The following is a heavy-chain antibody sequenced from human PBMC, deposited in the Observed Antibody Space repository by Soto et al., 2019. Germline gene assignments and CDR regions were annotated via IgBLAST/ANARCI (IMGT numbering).Heavy chain of an antibody. V-gene: IGHV2-5*02. CDR2: IYWDDDK. CDR3: AHLAEFVPTGIPFDY. CDR1: GFSLTTSGVG. J-gene: IGHJ4*02. D-gene: IGHD2-2*02. Sequence: QITLKESGPTLVKPTQTLTLTCTFSGFSLTTSGVGVGWIRQPPGKALEWLALIYWDDDKRYSPSLKNRISIPKDTSKNQVVLTVTNMDPVDTATYYCAHLAEFVPTGIPFDYWGQGTLVTVSS.